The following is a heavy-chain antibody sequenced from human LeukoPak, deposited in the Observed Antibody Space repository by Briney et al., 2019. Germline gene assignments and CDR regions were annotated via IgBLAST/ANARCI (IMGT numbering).Heavy chain of an antibody. CDR2: INPNSGGT. J-gene: IGHJ4*02. V-gene: IGHV1-2*02. CDR3: ARIYGSGSYSDY. CDR1: GYTFTGYY. Sequence: GASVKVSCKASGYTFTGYYMHWVRQAPGQGLEWMGWINPNSGGTNYAQKFQGRVTMTRDTSIGTAYMELSRLRSDDTAVYYCARIYGSGSYSDYWGQGTLVTVSS. D-gene: IGHD3-10*01.